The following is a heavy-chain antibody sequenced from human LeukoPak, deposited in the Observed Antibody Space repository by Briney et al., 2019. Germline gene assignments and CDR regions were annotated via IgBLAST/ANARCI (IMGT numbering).Heavy chain of an antibody. CDR1: GFTFNSYA. J-gene: IGHJ3*02. Sequence: AGGSLRLSCAASGFTFNSYAMHWVRQAPGKGLEWVAVISYDGSNKHYADSVKGRLTISRDYSKNTMYLQMNSLRIEDTAVYYCARDREWAFDIWGQGTMVTVS. D-gene: IGHD3-3*01. CDR2: ISYDGSNK. V-gene: IGHV3-30-3*01. CDR3: ARDREWAFDI.